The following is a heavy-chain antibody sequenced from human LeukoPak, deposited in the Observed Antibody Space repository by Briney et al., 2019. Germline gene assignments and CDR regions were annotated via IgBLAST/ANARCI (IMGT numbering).Heavy chain of an antibody. Sequence: GWSLRLSCSAAGFPFSDYYMSWIRQAAGEGLEWFSYISSSSSTIYYADSVNGRFTISRDNAKDSLYLQMNSLRAEDTAVYYCARDRLYTVMSAGYYFDSWGQGTLVTVSS. D-gene: IGHD3-16*01. V-gene: IGHV3-11*01. CDR1: GFPFSDYY. J-gene: IGHJ4*02. CDR3: ARDRLYTVMSAGYYFDS. CDR2: ISSSSSTI.